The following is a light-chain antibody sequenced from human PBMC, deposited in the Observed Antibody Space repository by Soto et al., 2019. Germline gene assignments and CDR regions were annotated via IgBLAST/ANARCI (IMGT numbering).Light chain of an antibody. V-gene: IGLV1-51*02. J-gene: IGLJ3*02. Sequence: QSVLTQPPSGSAAPGQKVTISCSGSSSNIGSDFVSWYQQLPGTAPQLLIYENNKRPSGIPDRFSGSKSATSATLGITGLQTGDEADYYCAAWDTSLSGGVFGGGTQLTVL. CDR2: ENN. CDR3: AAWDTSLSGGV. CDR1: SSNIGSDF.